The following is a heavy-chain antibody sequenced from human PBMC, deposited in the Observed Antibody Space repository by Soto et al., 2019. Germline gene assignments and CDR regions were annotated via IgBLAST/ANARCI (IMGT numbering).Heavy chain of an antibody. D-gene: IGHD3-3*01. CDR3: ARQIGDDPFDI. J-gene: IGHJ3*02. Sequence: QMQLQESGPKLLKASETLSLTCTVSGGSISTDYWNWIRQSPGKGLEWIGYIYRTGSTHYNPSLNSRVAISLDTSRNKFSLKLNSVTAADTAVYFCARQIGDDPFDIWGQGTMVTVSS. CDR2: IYRTGST. V-gene: IGHV4-59*01. CDR1: GGSISTDY.